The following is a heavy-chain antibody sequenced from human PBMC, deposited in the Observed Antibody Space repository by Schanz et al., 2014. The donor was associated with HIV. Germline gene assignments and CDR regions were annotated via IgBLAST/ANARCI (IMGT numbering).Heavy chain of an antibody. V-gene: IGHV3-23*01. D-gene: IGHD1-26*01. J-gene: IGHJ1*01. CDR3: ATRGPYTGRYEYFQQ. CDR2: VGYGGDNT. CDR1: GFTFSSYA. Sequence: EVQLLEFGGGSVRPGESLRLSCAASGFTFSSYAMSWVRLAPGKGLEWVSTVGYGGDNTYYADSVEGRFTISRDNSKNTVYLQMNSLRAEDTALYYCATRGPYTGRYEYFQQWGQGTLVTVSS.